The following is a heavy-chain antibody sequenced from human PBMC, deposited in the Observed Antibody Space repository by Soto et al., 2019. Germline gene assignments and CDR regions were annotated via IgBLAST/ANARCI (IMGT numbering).Heavy chain of an antibody. CDR1: GITLKTYC. D-gene: IGHD6-13*01. Sequence: VKVSCKSSGITLKTYCVSWVGKAPGHGLEWMGGVIPILGKPMYAQKFQDRFTITADESSQTVFMELTSLTSDDTAVYYCARLWGIADHDSWGQGTRVTVSS. J-gene: IGHJ5*01. V-gene: IGHV1-69*13. CDR2: VIPILGKP. CDR3: ARLWGIADHDS.